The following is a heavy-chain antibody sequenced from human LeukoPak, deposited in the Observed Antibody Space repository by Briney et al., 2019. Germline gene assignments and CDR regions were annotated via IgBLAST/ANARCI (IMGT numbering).Heavy chain of an antibody. Sequence: ASVKVSCKVSGYTLTELSIHWVRQAPGKGLEWMGGFDPEDGETIHAQKFQGRVTMTEDTSTDTAYMELSSLRSEDTAVYYCVTLGWFGEAYGMDVWGQGTTVTVSS. V-gene: IGHV1-24*01. CDR2: FDPEDGET. CDR1: GYTLTELS. J-gene: IGHJ6*02. CDR3: VTLGWFGEAYGMDV. D-gene: IGHD3-10*01.